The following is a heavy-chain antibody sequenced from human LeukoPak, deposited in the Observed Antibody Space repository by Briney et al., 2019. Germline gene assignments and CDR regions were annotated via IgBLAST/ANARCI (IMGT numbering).Heavy chain of an antibody. J-gene: IGHJ4*02. Sequence: GGSLRLSCAASGFTFRSFSMNWVRQAPGKGLEWVSSISSSSSYIYYADSVKGRFTISRDNSKNTLYLQMNSLRAEDTAVYYCARDGYSYGLDYWGQGTLVTVSS. CDR2: ISSSSSYI. CDR1: GFTFRSFS. CDR3: ARDGYSYGLDY. V-gene: IGHV3-21*01. D-gene: IGHD5-18*01.